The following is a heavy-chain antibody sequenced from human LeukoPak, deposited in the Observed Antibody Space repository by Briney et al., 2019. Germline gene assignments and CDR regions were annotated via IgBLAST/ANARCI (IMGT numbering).Heavy chain of an antibody. Sequence: SETLSLTCTVSGGSISSYYWSWIRQPPGKGLEWIGFISNSGSTNYNPSLKSRVTISIDTSKNQFSLKLSSVTAADTAVYYCARRGLTYCSGGSCLLDYWGQGTLVTVSS. D-gene: IGHD2-15*01. V-gene: IGHV4-59*08. CDR1: GGSISSYY. CDR3: ARRGLTYCSGGSCLLDY. J-gene: IGHJ4*02. CDR2: ISNSGST.